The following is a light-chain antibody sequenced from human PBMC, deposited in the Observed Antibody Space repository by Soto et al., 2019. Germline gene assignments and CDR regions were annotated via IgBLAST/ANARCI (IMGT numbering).Light chain of an antibody. CDR3: QSYGKSPSGSGWV. J-gene: IGLJ3*02. CDR2: GNN. CDR1: SSNIGASYD. V-gene: IGLV1-40*01. Sequence: QSVLTQPPSVSGAPGQRVTISCTGSSSNIGASYDVHWYQQLPGTAPKVLIYGNNNRPSGVPDRFSASKSGTSASLAIPGLQGQDEGNYYCQSYGKSPSGSGWVFGGGTKVTVL.